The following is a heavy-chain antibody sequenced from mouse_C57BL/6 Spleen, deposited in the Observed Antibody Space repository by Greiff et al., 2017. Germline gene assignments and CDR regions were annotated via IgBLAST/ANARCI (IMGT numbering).Heavy chain of an antibody. V-gene: IGHV1-39*01. D-gene: IGHD1-1*01. Sequence: EVKVVESGPELVKPGASVKISCKASGYSFTDYNMNWVKQSTGKSLEWIGVINPNYGTTSYNQKFKGKATLTVDQSSSTAYMQLNSLTSEDSAVYYCAPITTVVAEGAMDYWGQGTSVTVSS. CDR2: INPNYGTT. J-gene: IGHJ4*01. CDR3: APITTVVAEGAMDY. CDR1: GYSFTDYN.